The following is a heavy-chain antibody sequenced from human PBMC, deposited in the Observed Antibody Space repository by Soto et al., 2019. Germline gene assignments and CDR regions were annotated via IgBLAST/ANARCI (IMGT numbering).Heavy chain of an antibody. CDR2: IYYSGST. Sequence: SETLSLTCTVSGGSISSSSYYWGWIRQPPGKGLEWIGSIYYSGSTYYNPSLKSRVTISVDTSKNQFSLKLSSVTAADTAVYYCARDYNDAFDVWGQGTMVTVSS. V-gene: IGHV4-39*01. CDR1: GGSISSSSYY. CDR3: ARDYNDAFDV. J-gene: IGHJ3*01. D-gene: IGHD4-4*01.